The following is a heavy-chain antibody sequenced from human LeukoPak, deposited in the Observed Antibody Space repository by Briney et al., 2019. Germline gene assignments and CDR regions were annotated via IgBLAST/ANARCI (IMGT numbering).Heavy chain of an antibody. CDR2: ISYHGSNK. CDR1: GFTFSSYG. Sequence: PGRSLRLSCAASGFTFSSYGMHWVRQAPGKGLEWVAVISYHGSNKYYADSVKGRFTISRDNSKNTLYLQMNSLRAEDTAVYYCAKEMDPYGSGSYYPYFAFDYWGQGTLVTVSS. V-gene: IGHV3-30*18. J-gene: IGHJ4*02. CDR3: AKEMDPYGSGSYYPYFAFDY. D-gene: IGHD3-10*01.